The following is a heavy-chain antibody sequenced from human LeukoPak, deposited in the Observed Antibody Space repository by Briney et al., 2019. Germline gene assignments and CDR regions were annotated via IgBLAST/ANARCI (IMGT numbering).Heavy chain of an antibody. D-gene: IGHD6-13*01. CDR3: ARSLPYGTTWYGRSDF. CDR1: GFPFNAYW. J-gene: IGHJ4*02. Sequence: PGGSLRLSSAASGFPFNAYWMTWVRQAPGKGLEWVANIRQDGDTKYYVDSVKGRFTISRDNAMNSLYLHMNSLRAEDTAIYYCARSLPYGTTWYGRSDFWGQGTLVTVSS. CDR2: IRQDGDTK. V-gene: IGHV3-7*03.